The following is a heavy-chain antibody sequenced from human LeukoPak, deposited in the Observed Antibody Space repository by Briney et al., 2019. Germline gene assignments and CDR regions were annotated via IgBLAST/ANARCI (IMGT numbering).Heavy chain of an antibody. CDR2: ISAYNGNT. CDR3: ARDGDSDILTGYSVHRDY. V-gene: IGHV1-18*01. CDR1: GYTFTSYG. J-gene: IGHJ4*02. Sequence: ASVKVSCKASGYTFTSYGISWVRQAPGQGLEWMGWISAYNGNTNYAQKLQGRVTMTTDTSTSTAYMELRSLRSDDTAVYYCARDGDSDILTGYSVHRDYWGQGTLVTVSS. D-gene: IGHD3-9*01.